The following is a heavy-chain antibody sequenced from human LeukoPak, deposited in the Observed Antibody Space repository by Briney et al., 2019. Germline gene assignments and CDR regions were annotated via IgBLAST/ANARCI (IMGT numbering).Heavy chain of an antibody. J-gene: IGHJ4*02. Sequence: ASVKVSCKASGYTFTSYYMHWVRQAPGQGLEWMGIINPSGGSTSYAQKFQGRVTMTRDMSTTTVYMELSSLRSEDTAVYYCAIGSGSYDTLDYWGQGTLVTVSS. D-gene: IGHD3-10*01. CDR2: INPSGGST. CDR1: GYTFTSYY. CDR3: AIGSGSYDTLDY. V-gene: IGHV1-46*01.